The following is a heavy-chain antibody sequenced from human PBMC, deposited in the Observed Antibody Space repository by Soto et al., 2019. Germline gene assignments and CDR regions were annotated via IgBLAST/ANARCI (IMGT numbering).Heavy chain of an antibody. CDR1: GGTFNSYA. J-gene: IGHJ4*02. CDR3: AGGDASDTTGWLCY. CDR2: IIPIFGTA. Sequence: QVQLVQSGAEVKKPGSSVKVSCKASGGTFNSYAISWVRQAPGQGLEWMGGIIPIFGTANYAQKFQGRVTLTADESTSTAHMELTSLRSEGTAVYYCAGGDASDTTGWLCYCVQGALVTVSA. V-gene: IGHV1-69*01. D-gene: IGHD3-22*01.